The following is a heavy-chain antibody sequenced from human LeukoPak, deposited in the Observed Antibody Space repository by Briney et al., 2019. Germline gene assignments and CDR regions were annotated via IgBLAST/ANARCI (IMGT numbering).Heavy chain of an antibody. CDR1: GGTFSSYA. Sequence: ASVKVSCKASGGTFSSYAISWVRQAPGHGLEWMGGIIPIFGTANYAQKFQGRVTITRDTSASTAYMELSSLRSEDMAVYYCARQGGSYENWFDPWGQGTLVTVSS. CDR3: ARQGGSYENWFDP. D-gene: IGHD1-26*01. CDR2: IIPIFGTA. V-gene: IGHV1-69*05. J-gene: IGHJ5*02.